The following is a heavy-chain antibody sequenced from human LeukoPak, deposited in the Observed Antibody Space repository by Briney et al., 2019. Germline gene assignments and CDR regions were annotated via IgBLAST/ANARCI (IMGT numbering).Heavy chain of an antibody. V-gene: IGHV1-46*01. CDR2: VNPSGGST. D-gene: IGHD6-19*01. CDR1: GYTFTSYY. J-gene: IGHJ5*02. CDR3: ARASAGVGAVAGYNWFDP. Sequence: ASVTVSCKASGYTFTSYYMHWVRQAPGQGLEWMGIVNPSGGSTSYAQKFQDRVTMTRDTSTSTVYMELSSLRSEDTAVYYCARASAGVGAVAGYNWFDPWGQGTLVTVSS.